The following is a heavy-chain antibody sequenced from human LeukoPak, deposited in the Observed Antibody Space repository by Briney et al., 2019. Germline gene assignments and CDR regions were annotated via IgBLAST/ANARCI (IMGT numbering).Heavy chain of an antibody. D-gene: IGHD6-19*01. CDR2: VNHSGST. CDR3: ARLKQWLPRGYYYYYYYMDV. J-gene: IGHJ6*03. V-gene: IGHV4-34*01. Sequence: SETLSLTCAVYGGSFSGYYWSWIRQPPGKGLEWIGEVNHSGSTNYNPSLKSRVTISVDTSKNQFSLKLSSVTAADTAVYYCARLKQWLPRGYYYYYYYMDVWGKGTTVTISS. CDR1: GGSFSGYY.